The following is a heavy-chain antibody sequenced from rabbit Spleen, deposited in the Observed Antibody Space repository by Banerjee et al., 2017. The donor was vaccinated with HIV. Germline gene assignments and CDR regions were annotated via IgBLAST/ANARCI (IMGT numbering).Heavy chain of an antibody. CDR2: IDAGSTGST. CDR3: ARDLAGVIGWNFGW. CDR1: GFPLSSYW. V-gene: IGHV1S40*01. J-gene: IGHJ3*01. D-gene: IGHD4-1*01. Sequence: QSLAVSGGDLVKPGASLTLTCTASGFPLSSYWMCWFRLAPGKGLDWIACIDAGSTGSTYYASWAKGRFTISKTSSTSVTLQMTSLTAADTATYFCARDLAGVIGWNFGWWGQGTLVTVS.